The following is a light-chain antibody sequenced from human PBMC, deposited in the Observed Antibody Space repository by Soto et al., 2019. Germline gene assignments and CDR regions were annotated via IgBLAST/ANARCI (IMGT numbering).Light chain of an antibody. V-gene: IGKV1-13*02. J-gene: IGKJ2*01. CDR1: QGISSA. CDR3: LQFSFFPYS. CDR2: DAS. Sequence: AIQLTQSPSSLSASVGDRVTITCRAGQGISSALAWFQQKPGTAPNLLIYDASTLQSGVPSRFSDSGSGTDFTLTISSLQPEDFATYYCLQFSFFPYSFGQGTKLEI.